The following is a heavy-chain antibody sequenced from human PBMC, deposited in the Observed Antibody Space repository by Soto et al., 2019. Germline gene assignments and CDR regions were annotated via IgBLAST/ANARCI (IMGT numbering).Heavy chain of an antibody. CDR3: VTYDILTPYYYGMGV. J-gene: IGHJ6*02. V-gene: IGHV3-64D*06. Sequence: GGSLRLSCAASGFTFSSYGMHWVRQAPGKGLEYVSAISSNGGSTYYADSVKGRFTISRDNSKNTLYLQMSSLRAEDTAVYYCVTYDILTPYYYGMGVWGQGTTVTVSS. CDR1: GFTFSSYG. CDR2: ISSNGGST. D-gene: IGHD3-9*01.